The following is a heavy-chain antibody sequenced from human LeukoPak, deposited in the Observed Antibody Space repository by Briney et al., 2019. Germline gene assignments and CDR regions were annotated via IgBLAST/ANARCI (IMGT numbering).Heavy chain of an antibody. V-gene: IGHV3-73*01. J-gene: IGHJ6*03. CDR1: GFTFSGSA. Sequence: GGSLRLSCAASGFTFSGSALHWVRQPSGKGLEWIARIRRRGNNYVTAYAASVRGRFTISRDDSETTTFLQMNSLKIEDTALYYCTSGYAGNSDYYYYMDVWGKGTTVAVSS. CDR2: IRRRGNNYVT. D-gene: IGHD2-2*01. CDR3: TSGYAGNSDYYYYMDV.